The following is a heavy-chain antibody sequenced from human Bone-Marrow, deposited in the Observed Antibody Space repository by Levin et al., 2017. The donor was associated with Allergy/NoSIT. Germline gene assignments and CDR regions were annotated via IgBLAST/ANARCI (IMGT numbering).Heavy chain of an antibody. J-gene: IGHJ2*01. Sequence: GESLKISCAASGFTFSSYAMTWVRQAPGKGLEWISGLSGRGETTYYADSVKGRFTISRDNDKNTLFLQMNSLRTEDTALFYCAKWVRGSDGGWWFDFWGRGALVTVSS. CDR2: LSGRGETT. CDR1: GFTFSSYA. V-gene: IGHV3-23*01. D-gene: IGHD3-16*01. CDR3: AKWVRGSDGGWWFDF.